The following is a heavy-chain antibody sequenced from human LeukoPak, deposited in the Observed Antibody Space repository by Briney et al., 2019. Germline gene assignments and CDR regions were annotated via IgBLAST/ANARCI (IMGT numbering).Heavy chain of an antibody. Sequence: GGSLRLSCAASGFTFSTYSMNWVRQAPGKGLEWVSFISTSSSYIYYADSVKGRFTISRDNAKNSLYLQMNSLRAEDTAVYYCARYGSGSYFPGISFDYWGQGTLVTVSS. CDR1: GFTFSTYS. CDR2: ISTSSSYI. J-gene: IGHJ4*02. D-gene: IGHD3-10*01. V-gene: IGHV3-21*01. CDR3: ARYGSGSYFPGISFDY.